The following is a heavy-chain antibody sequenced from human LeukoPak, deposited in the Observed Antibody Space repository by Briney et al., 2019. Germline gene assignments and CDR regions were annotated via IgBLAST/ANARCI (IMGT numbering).Heavy chain of an antibody. D-gene: IGHD6-13*01. V-gene: IGHV6-1*01. J-gene: IGHJ4*02. CDR2: TYYRSKWYS. CDR1: GDSVSSTSAA. Sequence: PSQTLSLTCAISGDSVSSTSAAWNWITQSPSRGLEWLGRTYYRSKWYSDYAVSVRGRITVNPDTSTNQFSLQLNSVTPEDTAVYYCARYTSSWFFDSWGLGTLVTVSS. CDR3: ARYTSSWFFDS.